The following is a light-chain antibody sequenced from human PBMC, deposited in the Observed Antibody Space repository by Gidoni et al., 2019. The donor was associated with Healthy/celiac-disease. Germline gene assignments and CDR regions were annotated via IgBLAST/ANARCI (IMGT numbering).Light chain of an antibody. CDR1: QGISNY. Sequence: AIEMTQSPSSLSASVGDRVTITCRASQGISNYLGWYQQKPGKAPKLLIYAASSLQSGVPSRCSGRGSGTDFTLTISSLQPEDFATYYCLQDYNYPFTFGPGTKVDIK. J-gene: IGKJ3*01. CDR2: AAS. V-gene: IGKV1-6*01. CDR3: LQDYNYPFT.